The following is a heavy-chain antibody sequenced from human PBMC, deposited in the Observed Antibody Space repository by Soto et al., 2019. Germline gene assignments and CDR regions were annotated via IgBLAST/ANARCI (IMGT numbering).Heavy chain of an antibody. D-gene: IGHD1-1*01. J-gene: IGHJ2*01. Sequence: QVQLVQSGAEVKKPGSSVTVSCKASGGTFSSYTISWVRQAPGQGLEWMGGIIPIFGTANYAQKFQGRVTITADESTSTAYMELRSLRFEDMAVYYWARGNHRCLQMWQFDLWGRGTLVTVSS. CDR3: ARGNHRCLQMWQFDL. CDR1: GGTFSSYT. V-gene: IGHV1-69*12. CDR2: IIPIFGTA.